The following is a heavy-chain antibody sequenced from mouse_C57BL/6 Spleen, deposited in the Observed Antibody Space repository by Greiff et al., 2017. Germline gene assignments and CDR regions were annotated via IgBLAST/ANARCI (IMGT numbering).Heavy chain of an antibody. CDR1: GYTFPSYW. V-gene: IGHV1-72*01. CDR3: ARRIYYGNYGYAMDY. D-gene: IGHD2-1*01. Sequence: QVQLQQPGAELVKPGASVKLSCKASGYTFPSYWMHWVKQRPGRGLEWIGRIDPNSGGTKYNEKFKSKATLTVDKPSSTAYMQLSSLPSEDSAVYYCARRIYYGNYGYAMDYWGQGTSVTVSS. CDR2: IDPNSGGT. J-gene: IGHJ4*01.